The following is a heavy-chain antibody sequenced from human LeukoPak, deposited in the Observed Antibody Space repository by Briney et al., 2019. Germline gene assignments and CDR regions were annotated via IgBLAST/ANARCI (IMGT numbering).Heavy chain of an antibody. CDR2: INHSGST. CDR3: ARAGSMTTVTPFDY. V-gene: IGHV4-34*01. CDR1: GGSFNGYY. D-gene: IGHD4-17*01. J-gene: IGHJ4*02. Sequence: PSETLSLTCAVYGGSFNGYYWSWIRQPPGKGLEWIGEINHSGSTNYNPSLKSRVTISVDTSKNQFSLKLSSVTAADTAVYYCARAGSMTTVTPFDYWGQGTLVTVSS.